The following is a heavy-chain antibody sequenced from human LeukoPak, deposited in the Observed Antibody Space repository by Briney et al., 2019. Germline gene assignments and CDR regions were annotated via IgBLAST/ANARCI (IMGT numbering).Heavy chain of an antibody. V-gene: IGHV5-51*01. Sequence: GESLKISGKGSGYSFTSYWIGWVRQMPGKGLGWMGIFYPGDSDTRYSPSFQGHFTISADQSISTAYLRWLSLKASDTAMYYCARHVSSIVVVPAAAYRYNWFDPWGQGTLVTVPS. J-gene: IGHJ5*02. D-gene: IGHD2-2*01. CDR3: ARHVSSIVVVPAAAYRYNWFDP. CDR2: FYPGDSDT. CDR1: GYSFTSYW.